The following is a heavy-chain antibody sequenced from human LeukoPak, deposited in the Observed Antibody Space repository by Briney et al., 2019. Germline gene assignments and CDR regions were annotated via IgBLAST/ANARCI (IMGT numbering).Heavy chain of an antibody. D-gene: IGHD3-22*01. V-gene: IGHV3-21*01. CDR2: ISSSSSCI. Sequence: GGSLRLSCAASGFTFSSYSMNWVRQAPGKGLEWVSSISSSSSCIYYADSVKGRFTISRDNAKNSLYLQMNSLRAEDTAVYYCARGINDRAGDYWGQGTLVTVSS. CDR1: GFTFSSYS. CDR3: ARGINDRAGDY. J-gene: IGHJ4*02.